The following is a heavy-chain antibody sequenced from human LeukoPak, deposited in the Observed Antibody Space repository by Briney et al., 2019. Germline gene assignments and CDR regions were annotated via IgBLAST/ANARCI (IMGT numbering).Heavy chain of an antibody. V-gene: IGHV4-39*01. D-gene: IGHD2-15*01. CDR1: GGSISSYSYY. CDR2: IFYSGST. CDR3: ARLPITYCSGGSCYGNWFGP. Sequence: PSETLSLTCTVSGGSISSYSYYWGWIRQSPGKGLEWIGGIFYSGSTYYNPSLKSRVTISIGASKNQFFLKLRSVTAADTAVFYCARLPITYCSGGSCYGNWFGPWGQGTLVTVSS. J-gene: IGHJ5*02.